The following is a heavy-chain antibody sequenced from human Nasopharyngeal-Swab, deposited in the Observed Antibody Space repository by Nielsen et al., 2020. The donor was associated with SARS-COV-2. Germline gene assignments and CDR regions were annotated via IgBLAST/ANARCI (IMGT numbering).Heavy chain of an antibody. CDR1: GFTYSTYA. D-gene: IGHD4-17*01. V-gene: IGHV3-23*01. CDR2: ISGNGGNT. Sequence: GGSLRLSCVASGFTYSTYAMSWVRQAPGKGLEWVSGISGNGGNTYYADSVKGRFTISRDNSMETLYLQMNSLRVEDTAVYYCAKGVGYGDTGCFDEWGQGTLVTVSS. CDR3: AKGVGYGDTGCFDE. J-gene: IGHJ4*02.